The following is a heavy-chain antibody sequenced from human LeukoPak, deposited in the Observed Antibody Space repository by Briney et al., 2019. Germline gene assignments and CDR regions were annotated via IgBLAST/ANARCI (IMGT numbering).Heavy chain of an antibody. CDR2: ISYDGSNK. Sequence: QPGRSLRLSCAASGFTFSSYGMHWVRQAPGKGLEWVAVISYDGSNKYNADSVKGRFTISRDNSKNTLYLQMNSLRAEDTAVYYCAKDLNSGGYDPSSGWYLALSGMDVWGQGTTVTVSS. V-gene: IGHV3-30*18. J-gene: IGHJ6*02. D-gene: IGHD6-19*01. CDR3: AKDLNSGGYDPSSGWYLALSGMDV. CDR1: GFTFSSYG.